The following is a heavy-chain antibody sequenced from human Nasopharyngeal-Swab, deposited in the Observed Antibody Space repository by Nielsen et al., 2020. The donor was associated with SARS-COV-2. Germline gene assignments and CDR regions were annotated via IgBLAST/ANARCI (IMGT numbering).Heavy chain of an antibody. Sequence: SLKISCIASGFTFNYYAMAWVRPTPGRGLQWVSGISARGGSTYYTDSVKGRFADSSDNSRTTLYLQMHSLRVEDTAVYYCAKDDVVRGDAFDIWGQGTMVTVSS. CDR3: AKDDVVRGDAFDI. J-gene: IGHJ3*02. V-gene: IGHV3-23*01. D-gene: IGHD3-10*01. CDR1: GFTFNYYA. CDR2: ISARGGST.